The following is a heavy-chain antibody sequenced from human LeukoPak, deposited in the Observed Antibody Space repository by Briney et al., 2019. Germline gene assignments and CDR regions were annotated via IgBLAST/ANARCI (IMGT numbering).Heavy chain of an antibody. V-gene: IGHV3-7*03. J-gene: IGHJ4*02. Sequence: GGSLRLSCAASGFTFNNAWMNWVRQAPGEGLEWVAGIKDDGSEKYYVDSVKGRFTISRDNAKNSLYLQMNSLRAEDTAVYYCAKDRGGSYTLSLDYWGQGTLVTVSS. CDR3: AKDRGGSYTLSLDY. CDR1: GFTFNNAW. D-gene: IGHD1-26*01. CDR2: IKDDGSEK.